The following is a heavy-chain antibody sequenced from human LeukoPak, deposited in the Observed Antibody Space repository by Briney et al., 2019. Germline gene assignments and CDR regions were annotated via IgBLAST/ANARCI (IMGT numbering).Heavy chain of an antibody. J-gene: IGHJ6*02. V-gene: IGHV1-18*01. D-gene: IGHD3-22*01. Sequence: RASVKVSCKASGYTFTSYGISWVRQAPGQGLEWMGWISAYNGNTNCAQKLQGRVTMTTDTSTSTAYMELRSLRSDDTAVYYCATRYYYDSSGYNDYYYYGMDVWGQGTTVTVSS. CDR2: ISAYNGNT. CDR1: GYTFTSYG. CDR3: ATRYYYDSSGYNDYYYYGMDV.